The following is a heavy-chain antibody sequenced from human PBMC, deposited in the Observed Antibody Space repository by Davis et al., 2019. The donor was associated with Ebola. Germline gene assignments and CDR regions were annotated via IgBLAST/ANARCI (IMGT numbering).Heavy chain of an antibody. CDR2: INPNSGGT. CDR3: ARGHYCSGGSCYSRYYYYGMDV. J-gene: IGHJ6*02. V-gene: IGHV1-2*04. Sequence: AASVKVSCKASGYTFTGYYMHWVRQAPGQGLEWMGWINPNSGGTNYAQKFQGWVTMTRDTSISTAYMELRNLRSDDTAVYYCARGHYCSGGSCYSRYYYYGMDVWGQGTTVTVSS. CDR1: GYTFTGYY. D-gene: IGHD2-15*01.